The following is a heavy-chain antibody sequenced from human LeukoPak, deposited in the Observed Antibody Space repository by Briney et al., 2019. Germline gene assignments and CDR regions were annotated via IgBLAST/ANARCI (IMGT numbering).Heavy chain of an antibody. CDR2: INHSGST. CDR1: GGSFSGYH. D-gene: IGHD3-10*01. J-gene: IGHJ6*02. CDR3: ARGLIVLWFGELYGMDV. V-gene: IGHV4-34*01. Sequence: PSETLSLTCAVYGGSFSGYHWSWIRQPPGKGLEWIGEINHSGSTNYNPSLKSRVTISVDTSKNQFSLKLSSVTAADTAVYYCARGLIVLWFGELYGMDVWGQGTTVTVSS.